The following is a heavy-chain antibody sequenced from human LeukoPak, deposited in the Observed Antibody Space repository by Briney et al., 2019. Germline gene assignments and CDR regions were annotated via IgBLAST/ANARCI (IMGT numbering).Heavy chain of an antibody. D-gene: IGHD3-10*01. J-gene: IGHJ4*02. CDR3: ARAGFTFSDYFGSFFAY. Sequence: PGGSLRLSCAASGFTFSSYSMSWVRQAPGKGLEWVSHISSSSSTRYYADSVKGRFTLSRDNAKNSLYLQMNSLRAEDTAVYYCARAGFTFSDYFGSFFAYWGQGTLVTVSS. CDR2: ISSSSSTR. V-gene: IGHV3-48*01. CDR1: GFTFSSYS.